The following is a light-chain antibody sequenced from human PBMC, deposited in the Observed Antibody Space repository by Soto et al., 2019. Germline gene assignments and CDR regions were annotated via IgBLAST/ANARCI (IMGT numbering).Light chain of an antibody. CDR1: QSLLLQSNGFYY. J-gene: IGKJ3*01. Sequence: DIVMTQSPLSLPFTPREPASISCRASQSLLLQSNGFYYVDWYLQKPGPPPPLLSYLGSSRASAVPDRFSGTGSGTDFTLKISRVEAEDVGIYYSMPGLKRRTFGPGTKVDIK. CDR3: MPGLKRRT. V-gene: IGKV2-28*01. CDR2: LGS.